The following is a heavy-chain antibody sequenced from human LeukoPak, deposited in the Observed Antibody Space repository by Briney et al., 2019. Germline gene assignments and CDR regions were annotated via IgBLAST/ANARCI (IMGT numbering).Heavy chain of an antibody. CDR1: GFTFSSYA. J-gene: IGHJ6*03. V-gene: IGHV3-23*01. D-gene: IGHD3-16*01. Sequence: GGSLRLSCAASGFTFSSYAMSWVRQAPGKGLEWVSAISGSGGSTYYADSVKGRFTISRDNSKNTLYLQMNSLRAEDTAVYYCARDGGEGYYYYYMDVWGKGTTVTVSS. CDR2: ISGSGGST. CDR3: ARDGGEGYYYYYMDV.